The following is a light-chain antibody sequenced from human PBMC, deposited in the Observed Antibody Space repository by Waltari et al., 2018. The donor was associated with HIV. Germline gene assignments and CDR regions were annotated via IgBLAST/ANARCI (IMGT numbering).Light chain of an antibody. CDR3: MQTLQTPPT. CDR2: LDS. Sequence: EIVLTQSPLSLSVTPAEPASISCTSSQTLLHSNGYNYLDWYLQKPGQPPQLLIYLDSNRASGVPDRFSGSGSGTNFTLKNSSVEVEDVGTYFCMQTLQTPPTFGQGTKLDIK. V-gene: IGKV2-28*01. CDR1: QTLLHSNGYNY. J-gene: IGKJ2*01.